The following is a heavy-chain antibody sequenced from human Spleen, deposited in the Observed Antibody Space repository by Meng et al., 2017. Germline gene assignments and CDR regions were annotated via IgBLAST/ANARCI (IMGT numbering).Heavy chain of an antibody. Sequence: QVQLQQWGAGLLKPSETLSLTCAVSGGPISRTGTCGGWIRQSPGKGLEWIGSQCHADDTYYNPSLMGRVTISVDTSKNQVSLKLTSVTAADTSVYFCARHTFSGNPGGIDSWGQGILVTVSS. CDR3: ARHTFSGNPGGIDS. J-gene: IGHJ4*02. V-gene: IGHV4-39*01. D-gene: IGHD4-23*01. CDR1: GGPISRTGTC. CDR2: QCHADDT.